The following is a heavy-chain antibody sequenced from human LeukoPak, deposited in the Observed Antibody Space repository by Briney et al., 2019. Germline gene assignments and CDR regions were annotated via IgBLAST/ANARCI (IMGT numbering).Heavy chain of an antibody. CDR1: GYTFTSYD. CDR2: MNTNSGNT. D-gene: IGHD3-3*01. V-gene: IGHV1-8*03. CDR3: ARESSGYYDFWSGYSHEDAFDI. J-gene: IGHJ3*02. Sequence: ASVKVSCKASGYTFTSYDINWVRQATGQGVEGMGWMNTNSGNTGYAQKFQGRVTITRNTSISTAYMELSSLRSEDTAVYYCARESSGYYDFWSGYSHEDAFDIWGQGTMVTVSS.